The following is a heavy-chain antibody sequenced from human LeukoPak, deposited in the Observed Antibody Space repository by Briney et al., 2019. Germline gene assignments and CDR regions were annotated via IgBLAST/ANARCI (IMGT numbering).Heavy chain of an antibody. J-gene: IGHJ4*02. V-gene: IGHV4-39*07. Sequence: SETLSLTCTVSGGSISSSSYYWGWIRQPPGKGLEWIGSIYYSGSTYYNPSLKSRVTISLDTSKNQFSLKLSSVSAEDTALYYCARERLGGSYYRPVDYWGQGTLVTVSS. CDR3: ARERLGGSYYRPVDY. CDR2: IYYSGST. CDR1: GGSISSSSYY. D-gene: IGHD1-26*01.